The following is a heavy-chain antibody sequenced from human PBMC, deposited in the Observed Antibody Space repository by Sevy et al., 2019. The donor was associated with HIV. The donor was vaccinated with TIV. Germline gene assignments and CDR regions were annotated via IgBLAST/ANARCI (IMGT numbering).Heavy chain of an antibody. J-gene: IGHJ6*03. CDR3: ARGSHDLWSGSPPNYYYYMDV. Sequence: SETLSLTCTVSGGSISSYYWSWIRQPPGKGLEWIGYIYYSGSTNYNPSLRSRVTISIDTTKNQFSLKLNSVTAADTAVYYCARGSHDLWSGSPPNYYYYMDVWGKGTTVTVSS. D-gene: IGHD3-3*01. CDR2: IYYSGST. CDR1: GGSISSYY. V-gene: IGHV4-59*01.